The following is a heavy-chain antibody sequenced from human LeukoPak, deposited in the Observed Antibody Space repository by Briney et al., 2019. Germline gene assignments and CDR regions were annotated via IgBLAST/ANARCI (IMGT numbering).Heavy chain of an antibody. V-gene: IGHV4-30-4*01. CDR3: ARADYDSWRDRYWFDP. D-gene: IGHD3-3*01. CDR1: GGSISSGGYY. J-gene: IGHJ5*02. CDR2: IYYSGST. Sequence: SETLSLTCTVSGGSISSGGYYWSWIRQPPGKGLEWIGYIYYSGSTYYNPSLKSRVTISVDTSKNQFSLKLSSVTAADTAVYYCARADYDSWRDRYWFDPWGQGTLVTVSS.